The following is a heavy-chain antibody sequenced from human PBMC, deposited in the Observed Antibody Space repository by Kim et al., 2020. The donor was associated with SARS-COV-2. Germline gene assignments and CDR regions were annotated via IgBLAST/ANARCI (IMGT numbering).Heavy chain of an antibody. CDR2: INHSGST. V-gene: IGHV4-34*01. CDR3: ARGADGYSLGTYFDY. J-gene: IGHJ4*02. Sequence: SETLSLTCAVYGGSFSGYYWSWIRQPPGKGLEWIGEINHSGSTNYNPSLKSRVTISVDTSKNQFSLKLSSVTAADTAVYYCARGADGYSLGTYFDYWGQGTLVTVSS. CDR1: GGSFSGYY. D-gene: IGHD2-15*01.